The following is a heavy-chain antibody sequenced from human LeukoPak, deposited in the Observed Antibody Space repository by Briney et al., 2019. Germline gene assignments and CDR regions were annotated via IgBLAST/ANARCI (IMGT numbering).Heavy chain of an antibody. CDR1: GFAVSSCY. J-gene: IGHJ4*02. V-gene: IGHV3-53*01. CDR2: LYSDGTT. D-gene: IGHD3-22*01. Sequence: GGSLRLSCAASGFAVSSCYMSWVRQAPGKGLEWVSVLYSDGTTYYADSVKGRFTISRDNSKNTLYLQMDNLRVEDAAVYYCARAAYDSNGYTANHDYWGQGTLVTVSS. CDR3: ARAAYDSNGYTANHDY.